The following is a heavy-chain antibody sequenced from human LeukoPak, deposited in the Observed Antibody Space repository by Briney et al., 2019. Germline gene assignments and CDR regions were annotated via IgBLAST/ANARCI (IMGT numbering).Heavy chain of an antibody. CDR2: ITPSGGST. V-gene: IGHV1-46*01. Sequence: GASVKVSCKSSGYTFTSYYMHWVRQAPGQGLAWMGIITPSGGSTSYAQTFQGRVTMTRGMSTSTVYMELSSLRSEDTAVYYCARGDYYDSSGYYPYYYYYMDVWGKGTTVTVSS. CDR3: ARGDYYDSSGYYPYYYYYMDV. D-gene: IGHD3-22*01. CDR1: GYTFTSYY. J-gene: IGHJ6*03.